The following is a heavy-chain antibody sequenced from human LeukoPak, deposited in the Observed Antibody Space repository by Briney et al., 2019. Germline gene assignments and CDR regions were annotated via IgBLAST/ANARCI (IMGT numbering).Heavy chain of an antibody. D-gene: IGHD2-15*01. CDR2: IYSGGST. CDR1: GFTVSSNY. CDR3: ARTTSCSSGVSCYFDY. Sequence: PGGSLRLSCAASGFTVSSNYMSWVRQAPGKGLEWVSVIYSGGSTYYADSVKGRFTISRHNSKNTLYLQMNSLRAEDTAVYYCARTTSCSSGVSCYFDYWGQGTLVTVSS. J-gene: IGHJ4*02. V-gene: IGHV3-53*04.